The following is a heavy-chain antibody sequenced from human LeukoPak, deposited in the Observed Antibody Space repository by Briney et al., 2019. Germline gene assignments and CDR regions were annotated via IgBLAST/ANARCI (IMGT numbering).Heavy chain of an antibody. J-gene: IGHJ6*03. CDR1: GFTFSSYS. D-gene: IGHD2-15*01. CDR2: ISSSSSYI. CDR3: XXXVDCSGGSCYYYYYYMDV. Sequence: GGSLRLSCAASGFTFSSYSMNWVRQAPGKGLEWVSSISSSSSYIYYADSVKGRFTISRDNAKNSLYLQMNSLRAEDAAVYYCXXXVDCSGGSCYYYYYYMDVWGKGTTVTISS. V-gene: IGHV3-21*01.